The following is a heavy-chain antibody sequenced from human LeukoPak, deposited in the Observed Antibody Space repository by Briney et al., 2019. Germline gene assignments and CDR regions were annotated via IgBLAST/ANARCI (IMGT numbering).Heavy chain of an antibody. CDR3: ARGVVAARAFDY. CDR1: GGTFSSYA. D-gene: IGHD6-6*01. J-gene: IGHJ4*02. Sequence: PRASVKVSCKASGGTFSSYAISWVRQAPGQGLEWMGGIIPIFGTANYAQKFQGRVTIIADESTSTAYMELSSLRSEDTAVYYCARGVVAARAFDYWGQGTLVTVSS. V-gene: IGHV1-69*13. CDR2: IIPIFGTA.